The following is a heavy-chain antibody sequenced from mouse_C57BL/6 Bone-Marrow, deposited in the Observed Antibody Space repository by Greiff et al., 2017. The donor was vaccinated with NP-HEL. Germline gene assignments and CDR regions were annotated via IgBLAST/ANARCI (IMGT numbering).Heavy chain of an antibody. CDR2: ISSGSSTI. V-gene: IGHV5-17*01. CDR1: GFTFSDYG. Sequence: EVQLVESGGGLVKPGGSLKLSCAASGFTFSDYGMHWVRQAPEKGLEWVAYISSGSSTIYYADTVKGRFTISRDKAKNTLFLQMTSLRSEDPAMYYCARVFEYYGSSYHWYFDVGGTGTTVTVSA. J-gene: IGHJ1*03. D-gene: IGHD1-1*01. CDR3: ARVFEYYGSSYHWYFDV.